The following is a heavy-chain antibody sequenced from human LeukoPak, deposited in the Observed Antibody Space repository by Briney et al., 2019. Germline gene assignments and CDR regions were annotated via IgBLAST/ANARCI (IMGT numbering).Heavy chain of an antibody. J-gene: IGHJ3*02. CDR3: ARDPASYYYDSRGAFDI. Sequence: ASVKVSCKASGYTFTSYYMHWVRQAPGQGLEWMGWISAYNGNTNYAQKLQGRVTMTTDTSTSTAYMELRSLRSDDTAVYYCARDPASYYYDSRGAFDIWGQGTMVTVSS. D-gene: IGHD3-22*01. CDR1: GYTFTSYY. CDR2: ISAYNGNT. V-gene: IGHV1-18*04.